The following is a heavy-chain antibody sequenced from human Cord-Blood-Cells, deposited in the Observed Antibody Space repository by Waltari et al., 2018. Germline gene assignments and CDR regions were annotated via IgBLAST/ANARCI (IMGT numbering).Heavy chain of an antibody. CDR1: GYTFTGYY. CDR3: ARVRTGVSD. CDR2: NNTNSGGP. V-gene: IGHV1-2*02. Sequence: QVQLVQSGAEVKKPGASVQVSCKASGYTFTGYYMHWVRQAPGQGLEWMGWNNTNSGGPNYAQKFQGRFTMTRDTYISTAYMELSRLRSDDTAVYYCARVRTGVSDWGQGTLVTVSS. D-gene: IGHD7-27*01. J-gene: IGHJ4*02.